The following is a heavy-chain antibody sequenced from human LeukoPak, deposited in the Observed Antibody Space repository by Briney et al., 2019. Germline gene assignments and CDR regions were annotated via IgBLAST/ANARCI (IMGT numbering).Heavy chain of an antibody. Sequence: GGSLRLSCAAPGFTFSSYGMHWVRQAPGKGLEWVAVIWYDGSNKYYADSVKGRFTISRDNSKNTLSLQMNSLRAEDAAVYYCAKGDYGGNVHAFDIWGLGTMVTVSS. CDR3: AKGDYGGNVHAFDI. J-gene: IGHJ3*02. CDR2: IWYDGSNK. CDR1: GFTFSSYG. V-gene: IGHV3-30*02. D-gene: IGHD4-23*01.